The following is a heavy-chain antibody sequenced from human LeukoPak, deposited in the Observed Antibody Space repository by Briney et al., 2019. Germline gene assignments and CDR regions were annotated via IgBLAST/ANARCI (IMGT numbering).Heavy chain of an antibody. CDR1: GYSISSGYY. Sequence: SETLSLTCAVSGYSISSGYYWGWIRQPPGKGLEWIGSIYHSGSIYYNPSLKSRVTIAVDTSKNQFSLKLSSVTAADTAVYYCARVRSRDGYDILTGYSASVWFDPWGQGTLVTVSS. CDR3: ARVRSRDGYDILTGYSASVWFDP. D-gene: IGHD3-9*01. CDR2: IYHSGSI. J-gene: IGHJ5*02. V-gene: IGHV4-38-2*01.